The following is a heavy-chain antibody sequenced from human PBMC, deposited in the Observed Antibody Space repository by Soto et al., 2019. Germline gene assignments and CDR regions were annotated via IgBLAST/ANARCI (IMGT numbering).Heavy chain of an antibody. V-gene: IGHV4-30-4*01. D-gene: IGHD3-10*01. CDR1: GGSISSGDYY. CDR3: AREATMVRGVIMGYWYFDL. Sequence: QVQLQESGPGLVKPSQTLSLTCTVSGGSISSGDYYWSWIRQPPGKGLEWIGYIYYSGSTYYNPSLKSRVTISVDTSKNQFSLKLSSVTAADTAVYYCAREATMVRGVIMGYWYFDLWGRGTLVTVSS. CDR2: IYYSGST. J-gene: IGHJ2*01.